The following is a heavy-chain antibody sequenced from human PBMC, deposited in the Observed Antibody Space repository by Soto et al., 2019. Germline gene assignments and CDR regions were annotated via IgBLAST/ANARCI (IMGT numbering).Heavy chain of an antibody. CDR1: GDSVSTNSGA. V-gene: IGHV6-1*01. CDR2: TYYRSKWFF. J-gene: IGHJ4*02. Sequence: PSQTLSLTCAISGDSVSTNSGAWNWIRQSPSRGLEWLGRTYYRSKWFFEYAGPVSGRITITPDTSKNQLSLQLDSVSPEDTAVYYCARYDSGWRALDYWGQGTLVNVSS. CDR3: ARYDSGWRALDY. D-gene: IGHD6-19*01.